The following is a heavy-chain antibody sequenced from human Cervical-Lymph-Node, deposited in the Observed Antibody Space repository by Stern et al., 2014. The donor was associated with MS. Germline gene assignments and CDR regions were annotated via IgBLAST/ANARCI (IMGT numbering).Heavy chain of an antibody. CDR2: ISYDGSNK. Sequence: VQLVESGGGVVQPGRPLRLSCAASGFTFSSFGMHWVRQAPGKGLEWVAVISYDGSNKYYADSVKGRFTISRDNSKNTLYMQMNSLRAEDTAVYYCAKDRQWLTYFFDYWGQGSLVTVSS. CDR1: GFTFSSFG. CDR3: AKDRQWLTYFFDY. D-gene: IGHD3-22*01. J-gene: IGHJ4*02. V-gene: IGHV3-30*18.